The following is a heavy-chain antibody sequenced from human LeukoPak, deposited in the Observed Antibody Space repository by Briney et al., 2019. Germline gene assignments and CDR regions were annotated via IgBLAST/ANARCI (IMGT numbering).Heavy chain of an antibody. D-gene: IGHD3-9*01. CDR2: IYYSRST. CDR3: ARDPTYYDILTGYYVKYFDL. CDR1: GGSISSYY. J-gene: IGHJ2*01. V-gene: IGHV4-59*01. Sequence: SETLSLTCTVSGGSISSYYWSWIRQPPGKGLEWLGYIYYSRSTNYNPSLKSRVTIPVDTSKNQFSLKLSSVTAADTAVYYCARDPTYYDILTGYYVKYFDLWGRGTLVTVSS.